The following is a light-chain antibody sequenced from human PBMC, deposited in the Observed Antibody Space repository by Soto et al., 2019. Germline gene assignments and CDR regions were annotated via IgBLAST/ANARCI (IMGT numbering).Light chain of an antibody. Sequence: QSVLTQPAPVSGSPGQSITISCTGTSSDVGSYNLVSWYQQHPGKAPKLMIYEVSKRPSGVSNRFSGSKSGNTASLTISGLQADDEADYYCSSYAGSSTYVFGTGTKVTVL. V-gene: IGLV2-23*02. CDR1: SSDVGSYNL. CDR2: EVS. J-gene: IGLJ1*01. CDR3: SSYAGSSTYV.